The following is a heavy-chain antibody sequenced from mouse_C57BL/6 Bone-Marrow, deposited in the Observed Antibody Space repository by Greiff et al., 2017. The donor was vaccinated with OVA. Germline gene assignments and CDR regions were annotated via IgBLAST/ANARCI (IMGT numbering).Heavy chain of an antibody. CDR2: IYTGNGYT. V-gene: IGHV1-58*01. Sequence: EVKLQESGAELVRPGSSVKMSCKTSGYTFTSYGINWVKQRPGQGLEWIGYIYTGNGYTEYNEKFQGKATLTSDTSSSTAYMQLSSLTSEDSAIYFGARNYYGNPYAMDYWGQGTSVTVSS. CDR3: ARNYYGNPYAMDY. CDR1: GYTFTSYG. J-gene: IGHJ4*01. D-gene: IGHD2-1*01.